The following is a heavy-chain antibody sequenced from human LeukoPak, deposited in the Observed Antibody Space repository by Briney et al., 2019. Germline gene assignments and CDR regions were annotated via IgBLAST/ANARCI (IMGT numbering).Heavy chain of an antibody. CDR1: GFTLSSYG. V-gene: IGHV3-30*03. CDR3: ARGQRAHVEWSSYMDV. J-gene: IGHJ6*03. D-gene: IGHD3-3*01. CDR2: ISYDGSNK. Sequence: GGSLRLSCAASGFTLSSYGMHWVRQAPGKGLEWVAVISYDGSNKYFADSVKGRFTLSRDNSKNTLYLQMNNLRAEDTAVYYCARGQRAHVEWSSYMDVWGKGTTVTVSS.